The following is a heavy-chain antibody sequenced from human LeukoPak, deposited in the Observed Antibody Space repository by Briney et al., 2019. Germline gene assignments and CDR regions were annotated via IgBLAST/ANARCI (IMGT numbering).Heavy chain of an antibody. J-gene: IGHJ3*02. CDR3: ARENPSMTLSLDI. D-gene: IGHD2-21*02. V-gene: IGHV3-33*08. Sequence: GGSLRLSCAASGFTFSTYGMHWVRQAPGKGLEWVAVIWYGGSNTYYADSVKGRFTISRDNSKNTLYLQMNSLRPEDTAVYYCARENPSMTLSLDIWGPGTMVTVFS. CDR1: GFTFSTYG. CDR2: IWYGGSNT.